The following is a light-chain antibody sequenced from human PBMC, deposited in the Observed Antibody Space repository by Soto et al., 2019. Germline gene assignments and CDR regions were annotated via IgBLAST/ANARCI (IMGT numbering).Light chain of an antibody. V-gene: IGKV1-39*01. CDR1: QRIDNY. J-gene: IGKJ2*01. CDR2: AIA. Sequence: DLQMTQSPSSLSASVGDRVSITCRSSQRIDNYLNWYQQKPGKAPKLLIHAIATLESGVPSRFSGSGSGTDFTLTIDSLQPDDFATYYCQQSYSTPYTFGQGTKLEIK. CDR3: QQSYSTPYT.